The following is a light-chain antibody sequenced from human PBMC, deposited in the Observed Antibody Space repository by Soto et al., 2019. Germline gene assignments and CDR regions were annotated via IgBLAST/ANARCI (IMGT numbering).Light chain of an antibody. CDR3: HHYGGSQYT. V-gene: IGKV3-20*01. CDR1: QTVGSSF. Sequence: EIVLTQSTGTLSLSPGDGATLSCRASQTVGSSFLGWYQQKPGQAPRLIMYGASNRATGIPDRFTGRGSGTDFTLTISRLDPEDYAVYYCHHYGGSQYTFGQGTKLEI. CDR2: GAS. J-gene: IGKJ2*01.